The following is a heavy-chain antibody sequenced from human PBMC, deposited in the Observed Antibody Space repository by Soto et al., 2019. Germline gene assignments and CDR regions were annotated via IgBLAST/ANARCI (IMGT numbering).Heavy chain of an antibody. CDR1: GGSISSGGYY. CDR2: IYYSEST. V-gene: IGHV4-31*03. Sequence: TLSLTCTVSGGSISSGGYYWSWIRQHPGKGLEWIGYIYYSESTYYNPSLKSRVTISVDTSKNQFSLKLSSVTAADTAVYYCAASCVGCGGFNYYGMDVWGQGTTVTVSS. J-gene: IGHJ6*02. D-gene: IGHD2-21*01. CDR3: AASCVGCGGFNYYGMDV.